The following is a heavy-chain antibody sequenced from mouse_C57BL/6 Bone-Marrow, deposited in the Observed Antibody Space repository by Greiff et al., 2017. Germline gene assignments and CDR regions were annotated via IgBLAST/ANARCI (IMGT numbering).Heavy chain of an antibody. V-gene: IGHV1-4*01. CDR3: ASYYYGNYAWFAY. CDR2: INPSSGYT. D-gene: IGHD2-1*01. CDR1: GYTFTSYT. Sequence: QVQLQQSGAELARPGASVKMSCKASGYTFTSYTMHWVKQRPGQGLEWIGYINPSSGYTKYNQKFKDKATLPADKSSSTAYMQLISLTSEVSAVEYCASYYYGNYAWFAYGGQGTLVTVSA. J-gene: IGHJ3*01.